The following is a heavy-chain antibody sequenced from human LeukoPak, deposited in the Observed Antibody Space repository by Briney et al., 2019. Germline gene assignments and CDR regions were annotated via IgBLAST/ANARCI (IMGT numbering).Heavy chain of an antibody. CDR1: GFTFSSYG. V-gene: IGHV3-30*02. CDR2: IRYDGSNK. D-gene: IGHD5-18*01. J-gene: IGHJ4*02. Sequence: VGSLRLSCAASGFTFSSYGMHWVRQAPGKGLEWVAFIRYDGSNKYYADSMKGRFTISRDNSKNTLYLQMNSLRAEDTAVYYCAKDLSYGRGGFDYWGQGTLVTVSS. CDR3: AKDLSYGRGGFDY.